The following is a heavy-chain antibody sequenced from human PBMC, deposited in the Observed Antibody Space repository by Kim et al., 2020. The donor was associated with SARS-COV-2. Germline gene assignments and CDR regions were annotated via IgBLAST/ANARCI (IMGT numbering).Heavy chain of an antibody. V-gene: IGHV3-21*01. CDR1: GFTFSSYS. J-gene: IGHJ6*02. Sequence: GGSLRLSCAASGFTFSSYSMNWVRQAPGKGLEWVSSISSSSSYIYYADSVKGRFTISRDNAKNSLYLQMNSLRAEDTAVYYCARDIIRDQLLFRRGGVAASSEGGMDVWGQGTTVTVSS. D-gene: IGHD2-2*01. CDR2: ISSSSSYI. CDR3: ARDIIRDQLLFRRGGVAASSEGGMDV.